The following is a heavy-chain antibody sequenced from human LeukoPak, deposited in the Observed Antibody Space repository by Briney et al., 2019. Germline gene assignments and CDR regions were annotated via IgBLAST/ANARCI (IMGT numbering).Heavy chain of an antibody. D-gene: IGHD4/OR15-4a*01. CDR1: GFTFSSYG. CDR2: IWYDGSNK. J-gene: IGHJ4*02. CDR3: ARCYGGNPQPLDY. V-gene: IGHV3-33*01. Sequence: GGSLRLSCAASGFTFSSYGMHWVRQAPGKGLEWVAVIWYDGSNKYYADSVKGRFTISRDNSKNSLYLQMNSLRVEDTAVYYCARCYGGNPQPLDYWGQGTLVTVSS.